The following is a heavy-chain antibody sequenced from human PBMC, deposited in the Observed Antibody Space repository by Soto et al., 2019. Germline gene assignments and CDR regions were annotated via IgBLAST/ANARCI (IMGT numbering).Heavy chain of an antibody. D-gene: IGHD3-3*01. CDR3: ASYNFGVFFDY. CDR1: GGSISNYY. V-gene: IGHV4-59*01. CDR2: VYYSGST. J-gene: IGHJ4*02. Sequence: ASETLSLTCSVSGGSISNYYWSWIRQPPGKGLEWIGYVYYSGSTNYNPSLKSRVTISVDTSKKQFSLKLSSVTAADTAVYYCASYNFGVFFDYWGQGTLVT.